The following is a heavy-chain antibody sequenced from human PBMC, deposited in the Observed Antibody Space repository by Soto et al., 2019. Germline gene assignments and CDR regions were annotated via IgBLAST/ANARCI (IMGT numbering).Heavy chain of an antibody. V-gene: IGHV1-18*01. D-gene: IGHD3-22*01. CDR3: ARGDYYDSSGYPYFDY. CDR2: ISAYNGNT. Sequence: ASVKVSCKASGYTFTNYGISWVRQAPGQGLEWMGWISAYNGNTNYAQKLQGRVTMTTDTSTSTAYMELRSLRSDDTAVYYCARGDYYDSSGYPYFDYWGQGTLVTVSS. J-gene: IGHJ4*02. CDR1: GYTFTNYG.